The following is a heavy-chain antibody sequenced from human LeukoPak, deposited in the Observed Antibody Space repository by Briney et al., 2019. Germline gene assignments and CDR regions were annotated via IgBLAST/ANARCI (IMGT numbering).Heavy chain of an antibody. CDR3: ARDLATRQRTGLYDS. CDR1: GFTFSSYS. CDR2: ISSLSGTI. Sequence: GGSLRLSCAASGFTFSSYSMNWVRQAPGEGLEWVSYISSLSGTIYYADSVKGRFTISRDNAKNSLYLQMDSLRAEDTAVYYCARDLATRQRTGLYDSWGQGALVTVSS. V-gene: IGHV3-48*01. J-gene: IGHJ4*02. D-gene: IGHD3-16*02.